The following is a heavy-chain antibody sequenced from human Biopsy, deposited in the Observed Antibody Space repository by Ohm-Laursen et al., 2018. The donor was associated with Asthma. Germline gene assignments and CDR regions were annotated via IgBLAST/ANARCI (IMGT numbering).Heavy chain of an antibody. CDR1: GFAVSRDH. J-gene: IGHJ4*02. CDR2: IYSGGTS. Sequence: LSLTCATTGFAVSRDHMFWVRQAPGKGLEWVSVIYSGGTSHTADSVRGRFTISRDYSKNTLYLQMHSLRAEDTAVYYCARGDSSNWSHYYFDYWGQGTLVTVSS. V-gene: IGHV3-53*01. D-gene: IGHD3-22*01. CDR3: ARGDSSNWSHYYFDY.